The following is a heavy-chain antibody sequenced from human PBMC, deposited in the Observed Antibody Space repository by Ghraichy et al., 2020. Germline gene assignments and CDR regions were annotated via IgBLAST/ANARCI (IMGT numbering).Heavy chain of an antibody. Sequence: LSLTCAASGFTFSSYSMNWVRQAPGKGLEWVSYISSSSSTIYYADSVKGRFTISRDNAKNSLYLQMNSLRDEDTAVYYCARTATTGNLFQHWGQGTLVTVSS. V-gene: IGHV3-48*02. J-gene: IGHJ1*01. CDR1: GFTFSSYS. CDR3: ARTATTGNLFQH. D-gene: IGHD4-17*01. CDR2: ISSSSSTI.